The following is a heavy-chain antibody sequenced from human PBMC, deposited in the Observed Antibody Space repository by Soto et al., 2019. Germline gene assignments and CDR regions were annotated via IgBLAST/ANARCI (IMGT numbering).Heavy chain of an antibody. V-gene: IGHV4-39*01. D-gene: IGHD4-17*01. CDR2: IYYDGST. CDR1: RASISSNTYY. J-gene: IGHJ4*02. CDR3: ARHDYGGFGL. Sequence: ETLSLTGTVSRASISSNTYYWAWIRRPPGKGLECIGSIYYDGSTYYNPSLKSRVTISVDTSKNQFSLKLSSVTAADTAVYYCARHDYGGFGLWGQGTLVTVSS.